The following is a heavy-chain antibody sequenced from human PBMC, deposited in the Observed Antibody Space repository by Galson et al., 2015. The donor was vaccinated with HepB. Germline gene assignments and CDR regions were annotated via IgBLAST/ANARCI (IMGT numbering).Heavy chain of an antibody. V-gene: IGHV3-20*04. J-gene: IGHJ5*02. CDR3: ARVGYTSGWYRS. CDR2: INWNGGST. CDR1: GFTFDDYG. Sequence: SLRLSCAASGFTFDDYGMSWVRQAPGKGLEWVSGINWNGGSTGYADSVKGRFTISRENSKNTVYLQMNSLRAEDTAVYYCARVGYTSGWYRSWGQGTLVTVSS. D-gene: IGHD6-19*01.